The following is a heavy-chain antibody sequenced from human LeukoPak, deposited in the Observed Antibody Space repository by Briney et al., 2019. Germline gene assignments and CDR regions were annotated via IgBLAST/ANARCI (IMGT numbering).Heavy chain of an antibody. J-gene: IGHJ4*02. CDR2: ISSSSSTK. Sequence: GGSLILSCAASGFTFSSYSMNWVRQAPGKGLEWVSYISSSSSTKYYADSVKGRFTISRDNAKNSLYLQMNSLRDEDTAVYYCAREVGGLVPHPPEYWGQGTLVTVSS. D-gene: IGHD1-26*01. V-gene: IGHV3-48*02. CDR1: GFTFSSYS. CDR3: AREVGGLVPHPPEY.